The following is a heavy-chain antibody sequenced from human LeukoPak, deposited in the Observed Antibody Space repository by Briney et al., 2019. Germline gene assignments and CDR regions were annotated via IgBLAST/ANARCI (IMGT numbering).Heavy chain of an antibody. CDR1: GYTFTGYY. V-gene: IGHV1-2*02. CDR3: ARDQHRRIVVVNMLTA. CDR2: INPNSGDT. Sequence: ASVKVSCKASGYTFTGYYMHWVRQAPGQGLEWMGWINPNSGDTNYAQKFQGRVTMTRDTSISTAYMELSRLRSDDTAVYYCARDQHRRIVVVNMLTAWGQGTLVTVSS. D-gene: IGHD3-22*01. J-gene: IGHJ5*02.